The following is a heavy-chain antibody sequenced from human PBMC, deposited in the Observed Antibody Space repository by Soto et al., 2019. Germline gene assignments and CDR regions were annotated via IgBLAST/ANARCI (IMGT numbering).Heavy chain of an antibody. J-gene: IGHJ4*02. Sequence: SLRLSCAAYGFTFSSYGMHWVRQAPGKGLEWVAVISYDGSNKYYADSVKGRFTISRDNSKNTLYLQMNSLRAEDTAVYYCAKDANHYYYDSSYYFDYWGQGTLVTVSS. V-gene: IGHV3-30*18. CDR2: ISYDGSNK. D-gene: IGHD3-22*01. CDR3: AKDANHYYYDSSYYFDY. CDR1: GFTFSSYG.